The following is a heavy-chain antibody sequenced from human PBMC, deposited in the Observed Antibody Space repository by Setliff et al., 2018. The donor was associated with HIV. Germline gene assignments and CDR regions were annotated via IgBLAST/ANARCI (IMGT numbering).Heavy chain of an antibody. V-gene: IGHV4-34*01. CDR1: GGSLRGYY. J-gene: IGHJ4*02. D-gene: IGHD2-2*01. CDR3: ARLHLRVPPSIFDY. CDR2: ISHTGNI. Sequence: PSETLSLTCAVYGGSLRGYYWSWVRQSPLKGLEWIGEISHTGNINYNTALSNRVTVSDDTSKNQFTLKLTSVTAADTAVYFCARLHLRVPPSIFDYWSPGTMVTVS.